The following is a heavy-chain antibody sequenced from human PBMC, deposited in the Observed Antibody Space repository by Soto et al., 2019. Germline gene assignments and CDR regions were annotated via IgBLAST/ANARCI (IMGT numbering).Heavy chain of an antibody. CDR2: ISYDGSNK. CDR3: EKDPTGDGVDY. D-gene: IGHD7-27*01. CDR1: GFTFSSYG. V-gene: IGHV3-30*18. Sequence: GGSLRLSCAASGFTFSSYGMHWVRQAPGKGLEWVAVISYDGSNKYYADSVKGRFTISRDNSKNTLYLQMNSLRAEDTAVYYCEKDPTGDGVDYWGQGTLVTVSS. J-gene: IGHJ4*02.